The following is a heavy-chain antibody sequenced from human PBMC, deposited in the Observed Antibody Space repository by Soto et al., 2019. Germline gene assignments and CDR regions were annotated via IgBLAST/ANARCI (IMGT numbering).Heavy chain of an antibody. CDR1: GFTLDDYA. CDR3: ARQGLGEFLRVYFDY. V-gene: IGHV3-9*01. CDR2: ISWNIGSI. D-gene: IGHD3-10*01. J-gene: IGHJ4*02. Sequence: GGALRLSCAASGFTLDDYAMHWGRQAPGKGLECVSGISWNIGSIGYADSVKVRFTISRDNAKNSLYLQMNSLRAEDTNWYYCARQGLGEFLRVYFDYWCRGTLVTVSS.